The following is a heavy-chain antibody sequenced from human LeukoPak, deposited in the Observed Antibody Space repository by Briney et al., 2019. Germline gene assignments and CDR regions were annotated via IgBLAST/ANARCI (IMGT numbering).Heavy chain of an antibody. CDR3: ARDTPYCSGGSCYSGGNLDY. D-gene: IGHD2-15*01. V-gene: IGHV4-31*03. J-gene: IGHJ4*02. CDR1: GGSISSGGYY. Sequence: PSQTLSLTCTVSGGSISSGGYYWSWIRQHPGKGLEWIGYIYYSGSTYYNPSLKSRVTISVATSKNQFSLKLSSVTAADTAVYYCARDTPYCSGGSCYSGGNLDYWGQGTLVTVSS. CDR2: IYYSGST.